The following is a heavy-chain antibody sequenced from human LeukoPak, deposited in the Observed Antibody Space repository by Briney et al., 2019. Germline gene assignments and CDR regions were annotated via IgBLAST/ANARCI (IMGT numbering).Heavy chain of an antibody. CDR2: ISSSSKYI. D-gene: IGHD2-2*01. CDR3: VPRYCSSTSCEDY. V-gene: IGHV3-21*06. Sequence: GGSLRLSCAASGLTFSTYSMNWVRQAPGQGLQWVSSISSSSKYIYYADSVKGRFTISGDNAKNSLYPQMNSLRPEDSAVYYCVPRYCSSTSCEDYWGQGTLVTVSS. J-gene: IGHJ4*02. CDR1: GLTFSTYS.